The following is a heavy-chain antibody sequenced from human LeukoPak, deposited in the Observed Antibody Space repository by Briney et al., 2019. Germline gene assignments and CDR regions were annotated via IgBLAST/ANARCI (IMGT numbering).Heavy chain of an antibody. CDR1: GGSISNYY. Sequence: SETLSLTCTVSGGSISNYYWSWIRQPAGKGLEWIGRIYASGSTNYNPSLQSRVTISVDRSKNQFSLKLSSVTAADTAVYYCERMSNYYDSSGYYQSLDYWGQGTLVTVSS. V-gene: IGHV4-4*07. D-gene: IGHD3-22*01. CDR2: IYASGST. J-gene: IGHJ4*02. CDR3: ERMSNYYDSSGYYQSLDY.